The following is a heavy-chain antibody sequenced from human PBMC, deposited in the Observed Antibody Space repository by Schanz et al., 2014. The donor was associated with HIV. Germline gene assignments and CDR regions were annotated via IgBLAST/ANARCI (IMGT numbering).Heavy chain of an antibody. D-gene: IGHD5-12*01. CDR3: ATSQGIMVATDFDY. CDR1: GFTFSKYA. Sequence: EVQLLESGGSLVQPGGSLRLSCAASGFTFSKYAMSWVRQAPGKGLEWVSAISGSGGSTYYTDSVKGRFTISRDNSKNTLYLQMNSLRAEDTAVYYCATSQGIMVATDFDYWGQGTLVTVSS. J-gene: IGHJ4*02. V-gene: IGHV3-23*01. CDR2: ISGSGGST.